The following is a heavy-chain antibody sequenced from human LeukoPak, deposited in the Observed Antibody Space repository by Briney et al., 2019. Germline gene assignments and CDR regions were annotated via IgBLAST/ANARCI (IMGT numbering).Heavy chain of an antibody. V-gene: IGHV3-7*01. J-gene: IGHJ5*02. CDR1: GFTFSSYW. Sequence: PWGSLRLSCAASGFTFSSYWMSWVRQAPGKGLEWVANIKQDGSEKYYVDSVKGRFTISRDNAKSSLYLQMNSLRAEDTAVYYCARAGYYDSSGYRWFDPWGQGTLVTVSS. CDR2: IKQDGSEK. D-gene: IGHD3-22*01. CDR3: ARAGYYDSSGYRWFDP.